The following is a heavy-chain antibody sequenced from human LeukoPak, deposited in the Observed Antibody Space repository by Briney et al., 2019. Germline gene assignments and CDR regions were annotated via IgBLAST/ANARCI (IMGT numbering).Heavy chain of an antibody. Sequence: GGSLRLSCAASGFTFSSYGMHWVRQAPGKGLEWVAFIRYDGSNKYYADSVRGRFTISRDNSKNTLYLQMNSLRAEDTAVYYCARSYSSTPQYYYYYYMDVWGKGTTVTVSS. J-gene: IGHJ6*03. CDR1: GFTFSSYG. CDR2: IRYDGSNK. V-gene: IGHV3-30*02. D-gene: IGHD6-13*01. CDR3: ARSYSSTPQYYYYYYMDV.